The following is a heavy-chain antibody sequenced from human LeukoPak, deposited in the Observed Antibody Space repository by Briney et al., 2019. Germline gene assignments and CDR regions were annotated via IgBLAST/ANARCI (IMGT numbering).Heavy chain of an antibody. D-gene: IGHD3-22*01. CDR2: ISGSGIST. V-gene: IGHV3-23*01. Sequence: PGESLRLSCAASGFTFSSYAMSWVRQAPGKGLEWVSAISGSGISTYYADSVKGRFTTSRDNSKSTLYLQIRSLRVEDTAVYHCAKRPSESSGYKYFQDWGQGTLVTVS. J-gene: IGHJ1*01. CDR3: AKRPSESSGYKYFQD. CDR1: GFTFSSYA.